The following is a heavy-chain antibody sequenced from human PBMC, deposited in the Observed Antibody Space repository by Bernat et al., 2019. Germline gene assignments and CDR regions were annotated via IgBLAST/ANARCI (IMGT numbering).Heavy chain of an antibody. V-gene: IGHV4-34*01. CDR1: GGSFSGYY. CDR3: ARGITMVQGAKAPDY. CDR2: INHSGST. D-gene: IGHD3-10*01. J-gene: IGHJ4*02. Sequence: QVQLRQWGAGLLKPSETLSLTCAVYGGSFSGYYWSWIRQPPGKGLEWIGEINHSGSTNYNPSLKSRVTISVDTSKNQFSLKLSSVTAADTAVYYCARGITMVQGAKAPDYWGQGTLVTVSS.